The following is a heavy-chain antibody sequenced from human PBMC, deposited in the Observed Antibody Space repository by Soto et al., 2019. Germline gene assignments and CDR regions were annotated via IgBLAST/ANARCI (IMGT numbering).Heavy chain of an antibody. D-gene: IGHD4-17*01. CDR3: ARRSVNTAYYYHGMDV. CDR1: GGSISSSSYY. CDR2: IYYSGST. J-gene: IGHJ6*02. V-gene: IGHV4-39*01. Sequence: RSLTCTVSGGSISSSSYYWGWIRQPPGKGLEWIGSIYYSGSTYYNPSLKSRVTISVDTSKNQFSLKLSSVTAADTAVYYCARRSVNTAYYYHGMDVWGQGTTVTVYS.